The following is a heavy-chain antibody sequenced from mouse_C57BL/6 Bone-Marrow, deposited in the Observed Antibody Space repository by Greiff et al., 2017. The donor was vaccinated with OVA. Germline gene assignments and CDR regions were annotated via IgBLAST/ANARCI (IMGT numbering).Heavy chain of an antibody. D-gene: IGHD2-3*01. J-gene: IGHJ4*01. CDR2: IDPETGGT. V-gene: IGHV1-15*01. Sequence: VQLQQSGAELVRPGASVTLSCKASGYTFTDYEMHWVKQTPVHGLEWIGAIDPETGGTAYNQKFKGKAILTAAKSSSTAYMELRSLTSEDSAVYYCTRDYDGYLPFYAMDYWGQGTSVTVSS. CDR1: GYTFTDYE. CDR3: TRDYDGYLPFYAMDY.